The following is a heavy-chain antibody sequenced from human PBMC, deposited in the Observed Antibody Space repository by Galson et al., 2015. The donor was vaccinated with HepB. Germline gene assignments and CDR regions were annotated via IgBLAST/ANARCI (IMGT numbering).Heavy chain of an antibody. Sequence: SLRLSCAASGFTFSNFGMHWVRQAPGKGLEWVAVIWSDGSNKYYADSVKGRFTVSRDNSKNTLYLQMSSLRAEDTAVYHCAREDLGYCSSSTCYSRYGMDVWGQGTTVTVSS. CDR3: AREDLGYCSSSTCYSRYGMDV. V-gene: IGHV3-33*01. CDR1: GFTFSNFG. D-gene: IGHD2-2*01. J-gene: IGHJ6*02. CDR2: IWSDGSNK.